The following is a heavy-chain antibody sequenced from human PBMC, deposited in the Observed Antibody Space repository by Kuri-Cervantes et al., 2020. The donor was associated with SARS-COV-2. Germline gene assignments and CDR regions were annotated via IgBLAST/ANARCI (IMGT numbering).Heavy chain of an antibody. J-gene: IGHJ3*01. CDR1: GFTFSSYA. D-gene: IGHD3-22*01. CDR2: ISGSGGST. CDR3: AKSKGRKNGWVYSSDLDAFDV. Sequence: GESLKTSCAASGFTFSSYAMSWVRQAPGKGLEWVSAISGSGGSTYYADSVKGRFTISRDNSKNTLYLQMNSLRAEDTAVYYCAKSKGRKNGWVYSSDLDAFDVWGQGTMVTVSS. V-gene: IGHV3-23*01.